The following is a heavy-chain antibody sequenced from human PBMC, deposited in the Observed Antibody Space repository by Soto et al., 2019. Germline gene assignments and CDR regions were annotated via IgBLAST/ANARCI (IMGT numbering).Heavy chain of an antibody. V-gene: IGHV2-5*02. CDR1: GFSLRTSGEG. Sequence: QITLKESGPTLVKPTQTLTLTCTFSGFSLRTSGEGVGWIRQPPGKALEWLALIYWDDDKRYSPSLKSRLTIPKDTSKNQVVLTMTNLDPVDTGTYYCAHRAPLRSLYSWGQGTLVTVSS. CDR2: IYWDDDK. D-gene: IGHD2-15*01. J-gene: IGHJ5*02. CDR3: AHRAPLRSLYS.